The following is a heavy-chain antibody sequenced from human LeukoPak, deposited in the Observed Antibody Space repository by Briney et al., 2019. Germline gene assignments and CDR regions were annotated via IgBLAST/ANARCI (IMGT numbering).Heavy chain of an antibody. Sequence: PSETLSLTCTVSGGSISNKYWSWIRQPPGKGLEWIGYIYYSGSTNYNPSLKSRVTILVDTSKNQFSLKLSSVTAADAAVYYCAKDPPFYSYGLDYWGQGTLVTVSS. J-gene: IGHJ4*02. D-gene: IGHD5-18*01. V-gene: IGHV4-59*01. CDR3: AKDPPFYSYGLDY. CDR1: GGSISNKY. CDR2: IYYSGST.